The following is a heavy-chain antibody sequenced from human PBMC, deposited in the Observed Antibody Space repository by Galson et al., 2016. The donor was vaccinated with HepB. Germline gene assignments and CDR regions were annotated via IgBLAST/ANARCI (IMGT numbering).Heavy chain of an antibody. J-gene: IGHJ6*02. CDR1: GDIVSSNSAA. V-gene: IGHV6-1*01. CDR3: VEQRKATPYGMHL. Sequence: CAISGDIVSSNSAAWNWLRQSPSRGLEWLGRTYYRSKWYNDYAVSVKSRIMVNPDTSKNQFSLQLNSVTPEDTAVYFCVEQRKATPYGMHLWGQGTPVTVSS. D-gene: IGHD1/OR15-1a*01. CDR2: TYYRSKWYN.